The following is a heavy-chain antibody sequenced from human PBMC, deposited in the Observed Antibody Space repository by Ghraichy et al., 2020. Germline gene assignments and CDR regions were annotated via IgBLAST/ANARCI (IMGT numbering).Heavy chain of an antibody. CDR3: AKDNERSGYYDGGAFDI. CDR2: ISWNSGSI. CDR1: GFTFDDYA. V-gene: IGHV3-9*01. J-gene: IGHJ3*02. Sequence: SLSLSCAASGFTFDDYAMHWVRQAPGKGLEWVSGISWNSGSIGYADSVKGRFTISRDNAKNSLYLQMNSLRAEDTALYYCAKDNERSGYYDGGAFDIWGQGTMVTGSS. D-gene: IGHD3-22*01.